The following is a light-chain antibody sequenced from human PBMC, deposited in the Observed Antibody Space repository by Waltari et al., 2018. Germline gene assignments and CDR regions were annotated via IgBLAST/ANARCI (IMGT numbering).Light chain of an antibody. CDR2: DVT. V-gene: IGLV2-11*01. J-gene: IGLJ2*01. CDR1: RSDVGGYNF. CDR3: CSYAGP. Sequence: QSALTQPRSVSGSPGQSVATSCTGTRSDVGGYNFVSWYQQHPGKAPKLMIYDVTTRPSGVPDRFSGSKSGNTASLTISGLQADDEADYYCCSYAGPFGGGTKLTVL.